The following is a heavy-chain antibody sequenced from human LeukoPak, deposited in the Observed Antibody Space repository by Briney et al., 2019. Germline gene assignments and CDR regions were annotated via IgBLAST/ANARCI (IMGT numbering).Heavy chain of an antibody. J-gene: IGHJ4*02. D-gene: IGHD1-1*01. V-gene: IGHV3-7*01. CDR1: GFTFSSYW. CDR2: IKQDGSEK. CDR3: ARHIGTTGMNYFDY. Sequence: GGSLRLSCAASGFTFSSYWMSWVRQAPGKGLEWVANIKQDGSEKYYVDSVKGRFTISRDNAKNSLYLQMNSLRAEDTAVYYCARHIGTTGMNYFDYWGQGTLVTVSS.